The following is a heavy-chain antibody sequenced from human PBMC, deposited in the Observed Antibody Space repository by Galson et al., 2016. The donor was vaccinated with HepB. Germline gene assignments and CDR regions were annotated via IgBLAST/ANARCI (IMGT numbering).Heavy chain of an antibody. Sequence: SVKVSCKASGGPFSTHGFNWVRQAPGQGLEWMGGIANDAQKFRGRVTITADESTSNIYMELSGLRSEDTAVYYCARVTYGSGRDTNDYWGQGTLVIVSS. CDR3: ARVTYGSGRDTNDY. D-gene: IGHD3-10*01. J-gene: IGHJ4*02. V-gene: IGHV1-69*13. CDR1: GGPFSTHG. CDR2: IA.